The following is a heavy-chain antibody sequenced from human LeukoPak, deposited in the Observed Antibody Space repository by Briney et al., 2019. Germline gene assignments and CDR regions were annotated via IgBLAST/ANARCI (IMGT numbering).Heavy chain of an antibody. V-gene: IGHV4-34*01. Sequence: SETLSLTCAVYGGSFSGYYWSWIRQPPGKGLEWIGEINHSGSTNYNPALKSRVTISLEKSKNQFSLKLIYVLAADETVYYYARVKRRIAAGYWGKGPLV. J-gene: IGHJ4*02. CDR1: GGSFSGYY. D-gene: IGHD6-25*01. CDR3: ARVKRRIAAGY. CDR2: INHSGST.